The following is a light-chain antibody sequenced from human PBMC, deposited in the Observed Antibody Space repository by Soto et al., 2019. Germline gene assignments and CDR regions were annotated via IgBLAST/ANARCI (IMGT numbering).Light chain of an antibody. Sequence: EIVLTQSPGTLSLSPGEGATLSCRASRSVSSRYLAWYQQKPGQAPRLLIYGASSRATGIPDRFSGSGSGTDFTLTISLQEPEDFAVYHCHQYGYSPNTFGQGTKLEIK. V-gene: IGKV3-20*01. CDR1: RSVSSRY. J-gene: IGKJ2*01. CDR2: GAS. CDR3: HQYGYSPNT.